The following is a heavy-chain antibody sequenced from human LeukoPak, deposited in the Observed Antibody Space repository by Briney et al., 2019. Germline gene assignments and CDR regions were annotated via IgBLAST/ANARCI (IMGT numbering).Heavy chain of an antibody. CDR2: IYYSGST. D-gene: IGHD2-21*01. J-gene: IGHJ3*02. V-gene: IGHV4-31*03. CDR3: ARDRRLWAFDI. Sequence: KTSETLSLTCTVSGGSISSGGYYWSWIRQHPGEGLEWIGYIYYSGSTYYNPSLKSRVTISVDTSKNQFSLKLSSVTAADTAVYYCARDRRLWAFDIWGQGTMVTVSS. CDR1: GGSISSGGYY.